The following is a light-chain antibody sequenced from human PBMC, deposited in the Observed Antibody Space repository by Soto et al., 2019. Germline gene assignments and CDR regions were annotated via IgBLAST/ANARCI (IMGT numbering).Light chain of an antibody. CDR2: LNSDGSH. CDR3: QTWGTGTVV. Sequence: LVLTQSPSASASLGASVKFTCTLSSGHSSNAVAWHQQQPEKGPRYLMKLNSDGSHSKGDGIPDRFSGSSSGAERYLTISSLQSEDEADYYCQTWGTGTVVFGGGTKLTVL. V-gene: IGLV4-69*01. CDR1: SGHSSNA. J-gene: IGLJ2*01.